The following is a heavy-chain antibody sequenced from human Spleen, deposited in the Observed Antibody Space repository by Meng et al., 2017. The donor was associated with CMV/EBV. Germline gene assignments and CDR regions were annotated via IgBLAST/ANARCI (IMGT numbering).Heavy chain of an antibody. J-gene: IGHJ3*01. V-gene: IGHV1-46*01. CDR2: INPDGGTT. CDR3: ARDLVGYDAFDV. CDR1: GYTFSGYG. D-gene: IGHD3-22*01. Sequence: ASVKVSCKASGYTFSGYGINWVRQAPGQGLEWMGRINPDGGTTTYSQKFQGGVTLTSDTSTNTVYMELSRLRYEDTAVYYCARDLVGYDAFDVWGQGTMVTVSS.